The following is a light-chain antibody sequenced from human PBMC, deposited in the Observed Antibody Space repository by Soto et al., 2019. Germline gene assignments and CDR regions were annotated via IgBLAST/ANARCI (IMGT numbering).Light chain of an antibody. CDR3: QQYNSYWT. Sequence: DIQMTQSPSTLSASVGDRVTITCRASQSISSWLVWYQQKPGKAPKLLIYKASSLESGVPSRFSGSGSGTEFTLTISSLQPDDFATYYCQQYNSYWTFGQGTKVEMK. CDR1: QSISSW. CDR2: KAS. J-gene: IGKJ1*01. V-gene: IGKV1-5*03.